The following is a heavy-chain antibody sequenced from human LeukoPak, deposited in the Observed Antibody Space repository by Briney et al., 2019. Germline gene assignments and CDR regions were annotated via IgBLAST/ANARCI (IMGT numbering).Heavy chain of an antibody. J-gene: IGHJ4*02. D-gene: IGHD3-3*01. V-gene: IGHV4-39*01. CDR2: FSYSGST. CDR3: ASGLVISGGY. Sequence: SETLSLTCTVSGASITSSPHYWGRIRQPPGKGLEWIGSFSYSGSTHHNPSLKSRVTISGDTSKNQFSLILRSVTAADTAVYYCASGLVISGGYWGQGTLVTVSS. CDR1: GASITSSPHY.